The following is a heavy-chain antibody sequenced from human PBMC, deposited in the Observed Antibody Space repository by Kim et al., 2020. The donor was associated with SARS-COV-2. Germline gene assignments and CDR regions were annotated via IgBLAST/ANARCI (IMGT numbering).Heavy chain of an antibody. D-gene: IGHD3-10*01. V-gene: IGHV3-23*01. Sequence: DSVKGRFPISRDNSKNTLYLQMNSLRAEDTAVYYCAKGGGFYGSGSYYNEWGQGTLVTVSS. CDR3: AKGGGFYGSGSYYNE. J-gene: IGHJ4*02.